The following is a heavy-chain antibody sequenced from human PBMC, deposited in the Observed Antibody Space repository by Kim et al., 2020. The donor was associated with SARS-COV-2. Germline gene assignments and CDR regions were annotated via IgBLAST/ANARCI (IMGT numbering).Heavy chain of an antibody. Sequence: GESLKISCQASGYNFTNYWVAWVRQVPGKGLEWMGYIYPGDSVTKYGPSFRGLVTISADNSNTTAYLQWNSLKASDTAMYYCARGNVYRDYDFWCQGTRVTVSS. CDR3: ARGNVYRDYDF. V-gene: IGHV5-51*01. J-gene: IGHJ4*02. CDR1: GYNFTNYW. CDR2: IYPGDSVT. D-gene: IGHD4-17*01.